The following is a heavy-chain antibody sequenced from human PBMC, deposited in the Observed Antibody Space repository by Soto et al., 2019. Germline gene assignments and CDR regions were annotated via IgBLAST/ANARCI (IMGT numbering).Heavy chain of an antibody. Sequence: LRLSCAAPGFIFSNYDIHWVRQAPGKGLQWVAVISYDGSNEYYADSVRGRITISRDNSKNTVFLQMNSLRDEDTAVYYCAKGGSRAGMDVWGQGTTVTVSS. CDR2: ISYDGSNE. V-gene: IGHV3-30*18. CDR3: AKGGSRAGMDV. D-gene: IGHD1-26*01. CDR1: GFIFSNYD. J-gene: IGHJ6*02.